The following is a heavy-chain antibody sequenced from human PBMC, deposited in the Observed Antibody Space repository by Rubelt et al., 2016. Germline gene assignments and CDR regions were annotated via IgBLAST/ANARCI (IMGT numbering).Heavy chain of an antibody. CDR3: ARRGYTSGYYYFDY. Sequence: GLEWIGYIYYSGSTYYNPSLKSRVTISVDTSKNQFSLRLTSVTAADTAVYYCARRGYTSGYYYFDYWGQGTLVTVSS. J-gene: IGHJ4*02. CDR2: IYYSGST. V-gene: IGHV4-30-4*07. D-gene: IGHD6-19*01.